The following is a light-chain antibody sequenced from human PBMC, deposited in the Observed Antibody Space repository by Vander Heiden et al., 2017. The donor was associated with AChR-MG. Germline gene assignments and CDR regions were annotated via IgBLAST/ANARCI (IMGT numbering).Light chain of an antibody. CDR3: QSADSSGTYPEV. V-gene: IGLV3-25*03. J-gene: IGLJ2*01. Sequence: SYELTQPPSVSVSPGQTARITCSGDALPKQYAYWYQQKRGQAPVLVIYKDSERPSGIPERFSGSSSGTTVTLTISGVQAEDEADYYCQSADSSGTYPEVFGGGTKLTVL. CDR2: KDS. CDR1: ALPKQY.